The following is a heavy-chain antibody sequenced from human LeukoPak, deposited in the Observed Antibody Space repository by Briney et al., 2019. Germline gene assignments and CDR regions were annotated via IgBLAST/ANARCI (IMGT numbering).Heavy chain of an antibody. D-gene: IGHD3-10*01. CDR1: GLTISHGW. CDR2: IKSKTDGATT. CDR3: APHGSAFYYGMDV. V-gene: IGHV3-15*01. Sequence: GPSLRLSCAAAGLTISHGWMSWVRQAPGKGREWVGRIKSKTDGATTDYATPVKGRYTISRDDSKSTLYLQMKSLNTEDTAVYYCAPHGSAFYYGMDVWGQGTTVTVSS. J-gene: IGHJ6*02.